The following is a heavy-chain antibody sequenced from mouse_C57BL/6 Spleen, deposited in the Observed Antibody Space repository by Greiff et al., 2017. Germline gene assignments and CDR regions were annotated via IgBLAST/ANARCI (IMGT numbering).Heavy chain of an antibody. Sequence: VQLQQSGPGLVKPSQSLSLTCSVTGYSITSGYYWNWIRQFPGNKLEWMGYISYDGSNNYNPSLKNRISITRDTSKNQFFLKLNSVTTEDTATYYCARSISYYFDYWGQGTTLTVSS. V-gene: IGHV3-6*01. CDR1: GYSITSGYY. J-gene: IGHJ2*01. CDR2: ISYDGSN. CDR3: ARSISYYFDY.